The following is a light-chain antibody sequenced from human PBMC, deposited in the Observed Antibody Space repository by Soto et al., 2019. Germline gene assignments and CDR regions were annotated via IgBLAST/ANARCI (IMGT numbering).Light chain of an antibody. V-gene: IGKV1D-12*01. CDR1: QDISSW. Sequence: DIQMTQSPSSLSASVGDRVTIACRASQDISSWLAWYQQKPGKAPRLLIYAASSLQGGASSRFSGSGSGTDFTLTIASLRPEDFATYYCQQTNSFPHTFGQGTKLEIK. CDR3: QQTNSFPHT. J-gene: IGKJ2*01. CDR2: AAS.